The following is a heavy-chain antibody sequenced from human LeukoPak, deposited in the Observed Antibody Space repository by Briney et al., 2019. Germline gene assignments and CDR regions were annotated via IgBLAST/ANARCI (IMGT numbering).Heavy chain of an antibody. CDR2: ISNTGVTT. CDR3: ARDLGRGDSSGFYLY. CDR1: GFTFSNNA. Sequence: GGSLRLSCAASGFTFSNNAMSWVRQAPGKGLEWVSAISNTGVTTYYADSLKGRFTISRDNSKNTLYLQMNSLRAEDTAVYYCARDLGRGDSSGFYLYWGQGTLVTVSS. D-gene: IGHD3-22*01. J-gene: IGHJ4*02. V-gene: IGHV3-23*01.